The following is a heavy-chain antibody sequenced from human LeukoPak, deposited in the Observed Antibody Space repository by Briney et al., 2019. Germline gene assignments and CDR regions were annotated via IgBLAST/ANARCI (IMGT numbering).Heavy chain of an antibody. CDR1: GFTFSSYG. CDR2: IWYDGSNK. Sequence: GGSLRLSCAASGFTFSSYGMHWVRQAPGKGLEWVAVIWYDGSNKYYADSVKGRFTISRDNSKNTLYLQMNSLRAEDTAVYYCARGRRGSDYFDYWGQGTLVTVSS. CDR3: ARGRRGSDYFDY. V-gene: IGHV3-33*08. J-gene: IGHJ4*02. D-gene: IGHD3-10*01.